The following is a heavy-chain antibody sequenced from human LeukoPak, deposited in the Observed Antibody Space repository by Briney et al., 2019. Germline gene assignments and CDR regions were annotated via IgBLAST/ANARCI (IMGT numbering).Heavy chain of an antibody. CDR2: IYHSGST. Sequence: PSETLSLTCTVSGYSVSSGYYRGWIRQPPGKGLEWIGSIYHSGSTYYNPSLKSRVTISVDTSKNQFSLKLSSVTAADTAVYYCARGRWLQYYYMDVWAKGTTVIVSS. CDR3: ARGRWLQYYYMDV. V-gene: IGHV4-38-2*02. J-gene: IGHJ6*03. D-gene: IGHD3-10*01. CDR1: GYSVSSGYY.